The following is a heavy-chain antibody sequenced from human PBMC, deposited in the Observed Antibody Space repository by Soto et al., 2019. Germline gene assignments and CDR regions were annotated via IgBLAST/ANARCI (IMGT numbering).Heavy chain of an antibody. CDR3: ARDRLQYSTREVDP. J-gene: IGHJ5*02. V-gene: IGHV3-11*01. CDR1: GFTFSDYY. CDR2: ISSSGSTI. Sequence: NPGGSLRLSCAASGFTFSDYYMSWIRQAPGKGLEWVSYISSSGSTIYYADSVKGRFTISRDNAKNSLYLQMNSLRAEDTAVYYCARDRLQYSTREVDPWGQGTLVTVSS. D-gene: IGHD6-13*01.